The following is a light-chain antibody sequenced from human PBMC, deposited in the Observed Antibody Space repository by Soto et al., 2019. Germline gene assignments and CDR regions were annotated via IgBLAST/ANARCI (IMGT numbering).Light chain of an antibody. J-gene: IGLJ1*01. CDR1: STDVGGYNY. V-gene: IGLV2-14*01. Sequence: QSALAQPASVSGSPGLSITISCTGSSTDVGGYNYVSWYQQHPGKAPKVMIYEVSNRPSGVSNRFSGSKSGNTASLTISGLQAEDEADYYCSSYTSSSTYVFGPGTKVTV. CDR3: SSYTSSSTYV. CDR2: EVS.